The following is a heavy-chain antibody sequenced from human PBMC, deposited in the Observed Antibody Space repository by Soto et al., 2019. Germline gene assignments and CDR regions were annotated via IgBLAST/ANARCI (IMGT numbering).Heavy chain of an antibody. J-gene: IGHJ4*02. CDR1: GGTFSSYA. V-gene: IGHV1-69*05. CDR3: ARDGNFVLRGYSFGFDF. Sequence: SVKVSCKASGGTFSSYAISWVRQAPGQGLEWMGEIIPIFGTANYAQKFQGRVTMTRDTSISTAYMEVTNVKSDDTAIYYCARDGNFVLRGYSFGFDFWGQGTRVTVSS. CDR2: IIPIFGTA. D-gene: IGHD5-18*01.